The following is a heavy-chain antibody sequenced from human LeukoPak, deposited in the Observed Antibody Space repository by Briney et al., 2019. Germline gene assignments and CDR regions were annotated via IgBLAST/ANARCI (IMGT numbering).Heavy chain of an antibody. CDR1: GFTFSSYA. CDR2: ISRSGGST. V-gene: IGHV3-23*01. D-gene: IGHD2-21*02. CDR3: AKTRPPCGGDCPEPFDY. Sequence: GGSLRLSCAASGFTFSSYAMSWVRQAPGKGLEWVSTISRSGGSTYNADPMQGRFTISRDNSKNTLYLQMNSLRAEDTAVYYCAKTRPPCGGDCPEPFDYWGQGTLVTVSS. J-gene: IGHJ4*02.